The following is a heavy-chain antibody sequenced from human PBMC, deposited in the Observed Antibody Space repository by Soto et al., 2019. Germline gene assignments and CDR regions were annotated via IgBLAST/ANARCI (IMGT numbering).Heavy chain of an antibody. Sequence: ASVKVSCKASGYTFTGYAMHWVRQAPGQRLEWMGWINAGNGNTKYSQKFQGRVTITRDTSAGAAYMELSSLSSEDTAVYYCARAVAVPADFDYWGQGTLVTVLL. CDR2: INAGNGNT. J-gene: IGHJ4*02. D-gene: IGHD6-19*01. CDR1: GYTFTGYA. V-gene: IGHV1-3*01. CDR3: ARAVAVPADFDY.